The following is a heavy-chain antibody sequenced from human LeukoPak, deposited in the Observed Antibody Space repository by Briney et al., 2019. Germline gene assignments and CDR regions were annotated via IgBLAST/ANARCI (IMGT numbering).Heavy chain of an antibody. CDR2: ISGSGGTT. CDR1: GFIFSDHY. D-gene: IGHD3-3*01. V-gene: IGHV3-23*01. J-gene: IGHJ3*02. Sequence: GASLRLSCAASGFIFSDHYMDWVRQAPGKGLEWVSAISGSGGTTYNADSVKGRFTISRDNSKSTLYLQMNSLRAEDTALYYCAKSRSAYPRVDGFDMWGQGTMVTVSS. CDR3: AKSRSAYPRVDGFDM.